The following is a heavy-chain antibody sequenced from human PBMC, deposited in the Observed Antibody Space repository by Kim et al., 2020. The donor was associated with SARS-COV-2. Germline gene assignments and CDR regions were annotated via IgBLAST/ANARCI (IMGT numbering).Heavy chain of an antibody. CDR2: LYSGGTT. Sequence: GGSLRLSCAISGFTVSSNYMTWVRQAPGKGLELVSLLYSGGTTYYAGSVKGRFIISRDISRNSLYLQMNSLRADDTAVYYCVRYKPAAVVGDPYGMDVCGQGTTVTVS. J-gene: IGHJ6*02. D-gene: IGHD2-2*01. CDR3: VRYKPAAVVGDPYGMDV. V-gene: IGHV3-53*01. CDR1: GFTVSSNY.